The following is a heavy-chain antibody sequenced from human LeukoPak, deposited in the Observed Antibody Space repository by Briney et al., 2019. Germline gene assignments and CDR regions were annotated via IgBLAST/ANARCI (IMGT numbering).Heavy chain of an antibody. CDR2: MNTNSGTK. V-gene: IGHV1-8*03. D-gene: IGHD1-26*01. J-gene: IGHJ3*02. CDR3: ARFTELCDALDI. CDR1: GYTFSSYG. Sequence: ASVKVSCKASGYTFSSYGINWVRQATGQGLEWMSSMNTNSGTKGYAEKVQGRVTITRDNSKSTAYMQLSSLRSEDTAVYYCARFTELCDALDIWGQGTMVTVSS.